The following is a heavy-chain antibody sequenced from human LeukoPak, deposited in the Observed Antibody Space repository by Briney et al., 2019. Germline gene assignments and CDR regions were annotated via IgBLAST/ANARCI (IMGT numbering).Heavy chain of an antibody. CDR2: VNSSGST. V-gene: IGHV4-39*01. J-gene: IGHJ4*02. Sequence: SETLPLTCTVSGGSITSSNYYWGWIRQPPGKGLEWIGIVNSSGSTYYIPSLKSRVTISVDTSKNQFSLSLSSVTAADTAVYYCARLLWSPFYFDYWGRGTLVTVSS. D-gene: IGHD2-8*02. CDR3: ARLLWSPFYFDY. CDR1: GGSITSSNYY.